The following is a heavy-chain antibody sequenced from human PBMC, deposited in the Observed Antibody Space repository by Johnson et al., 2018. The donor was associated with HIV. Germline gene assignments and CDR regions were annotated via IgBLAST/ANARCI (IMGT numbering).Heavy chain of an antibody. CDR2: IYSGGST. V-gene: IGHV3-66*01. CDR3: ARSGYGSGSTHDAFDI. J-gene: IGHJ3*02. D-gene: IGHD3-10*01. CDR1: GFTVSSNY. Sequence: VQLVEFGGGLVQPGGSLRLSCAASGFTVSSNYMSWVRQAPGKGLEWVSVIYSGGSTYYADSVKGRFTISRDNSKNTLYLQMNSLRAEDTAVHYCARSGYGSGSTHDAFDIWGQGTMVTVSS.